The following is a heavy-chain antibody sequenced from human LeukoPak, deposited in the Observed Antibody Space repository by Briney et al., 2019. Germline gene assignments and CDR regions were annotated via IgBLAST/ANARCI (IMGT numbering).Heavy chain of an antibody. J-gene: IGHJ3*02. CDR3: ARGPLLRYFDWLRMNAFDI. CDR1: GYTFTSYY. Sequence: ASVKVSCKASGYTFTSYYMHWVRQAPGQGLEWMGIINPSGGSTSYAQKFQGRVTMTRDMSTSTVYMELSRLRSEDTAVYYCARGPLLRYFDWLRMNAFDIWGQGTMVTVSS. CDR2: INPSGGST. V-gene: IGHV1-46*01. D-gene: IGHD3-9*01.